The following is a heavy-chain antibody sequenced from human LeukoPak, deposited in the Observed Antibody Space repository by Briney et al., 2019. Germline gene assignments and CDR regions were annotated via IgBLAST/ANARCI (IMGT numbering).Heavy chain of an antibody. D-gene: IGHD3-22*01. V-gene: IGHV4-39*07. J-gene: IGHJ4*02. Sequence: SETLSLTCTVSGGSISSSSYYWGWIRQPPGKGLEWIGSIYYSGSTYYNPSLKGRVTISVDTSKNQFSLKLSSVTAADTAVYYCARGHSGYYPYFDYWGQGTLVTVSS. CDR1: GGSISSSSYY. CDR2: IYYSGST. CDR3: ARGHSGYYPYFDY.